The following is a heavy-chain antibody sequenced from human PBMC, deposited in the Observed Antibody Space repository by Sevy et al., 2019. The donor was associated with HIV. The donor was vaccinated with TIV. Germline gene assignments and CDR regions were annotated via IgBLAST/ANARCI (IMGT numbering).Heavy chain of an antibody. CDR3: ATHRRRDGYSYGAFDI. D-gene: IGHD4-4*01. CDR1: GFTFSNYA. CDR2: VSGSGGKT. Sequence: GGSLRLSCAASGFTFSNYALSWVRQAPGKGLEWVSAVSGSGGKTYYGDSVKGRFTISRDTSNNTLFLHMNSLRAEDTAVYYCATHRRRDGYSYGAFDIWGQGTMVTVSS. V-gene: IGHV3-23*01. J-gene: IGHJ3*02.